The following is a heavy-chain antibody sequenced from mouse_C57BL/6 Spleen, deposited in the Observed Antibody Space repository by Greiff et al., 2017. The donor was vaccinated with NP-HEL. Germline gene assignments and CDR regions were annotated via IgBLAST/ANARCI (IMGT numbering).Heavy chain of an antibody. CDR3: ARNPLQEYNSAY. J-gene: IGHJ2*01. Sequence: VQLQQSGPGLVQPSQSLSITCTVSGFSLTSYGVHWVRQSPGKGLEWLGVIWSGGSTDYNAAFISRLSISKDNSKSQVFFKMNSLQADDTAIYYCARNPLQEYNSAYWGQGTTPTVSS. CDR2: IWSGGST. V-gene: IGHV2-2*01. D-gene: IGHD6-1*01. CDR1: GFSLTSYG.